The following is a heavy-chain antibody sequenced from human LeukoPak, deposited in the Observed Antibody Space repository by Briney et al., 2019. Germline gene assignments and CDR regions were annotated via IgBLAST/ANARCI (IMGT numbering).Heavy chain of an antibody. D-gene: IGHD3-22*01. CDR3: ARVGYYYDSSGYSFDY. Sequence: PGGSLRLSCAVSGFTFSNDWMHWVRQAPGKGLVWVSRIKTDGSSTRYADSVKGRFTISRDNAKNTLYLQMNSLRAEDTAVYYCARVGYYYDSSGYSFDYWGQGTLVTVSS. CDR2: IKTDGSST. J-gene: IGHJ4*02. V-gene: IGHV3-74*01. CDR1: GFTFSNDW.